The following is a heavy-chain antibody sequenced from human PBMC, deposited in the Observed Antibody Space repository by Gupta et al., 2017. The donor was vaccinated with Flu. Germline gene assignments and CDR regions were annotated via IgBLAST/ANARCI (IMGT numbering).Heavy chain of an antibody. V-gene: IGHV3-48*03. J-gene: IGHJ4*02. CDR1: GFIFSGYD. CDR3: ARGHWDS. Sequence: EVQLVEAGGGLVQPAGSMRLSCAASGFIFSGYDMSWVRQAPGKGLEWVSFSSSSGVPYYTASVKGRFTISRDNAKISVYLQMVCLRAEETALYYCARGHWDSWGQGTLVTVSS. CDR2: SSSSGVP.